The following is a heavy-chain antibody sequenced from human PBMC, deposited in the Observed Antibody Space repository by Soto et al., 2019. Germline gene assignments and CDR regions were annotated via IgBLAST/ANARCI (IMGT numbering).Heavy chain of an antibody. J-gene: IGHJ1*01. CDR2: INHSGST. Sequence: PSETLSLTCTVSGGSISSGGYYWSWIRQPPGKGLEWIGEINHSGSTNYNPSLKSRVTISVDTSRNQFSLKLSSVTAADTAVYYCVQQLIHWGQGTLVTVSS. CDR3: VQQLIH. CDR1: GGSISSGGYY. V-gene: IGHV4-61*08. D-gene: IGHD6-13*01.